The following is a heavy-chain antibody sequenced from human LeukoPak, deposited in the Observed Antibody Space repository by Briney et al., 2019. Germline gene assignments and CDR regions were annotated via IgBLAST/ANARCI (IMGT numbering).Heavy chain of an antibody. CDR1: GGSFSSYY. V-gene: IGHV4-59*01. CDR3: ARDPEYRGLGWFDP. Sequence: PSETLSLTCTVSGGSFSSYYWSWIRQPPGKGLEWIGYIYYSGSTNYNPSLKSRVTISVDTSKNQYSLKLRSVTAADTAVYYCARDPEYRGLGWFDPWGQGTLVTVSS. D-gene: IGHD3-16*01. J-gene: IGHJ5*02. CDR2: IYYSGST.